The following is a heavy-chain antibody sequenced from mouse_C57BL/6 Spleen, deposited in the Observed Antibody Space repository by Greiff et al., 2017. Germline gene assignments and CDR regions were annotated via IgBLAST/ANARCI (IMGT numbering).Heavy chain of an antibody. Sequence: QVQLQQPGAELVRPGSSVKLSCKASGYTFTSYWMHWVKQRPIQGLEWIGNIDPSDSETHYNQKFKDKATLTVEKSSSTAYMQLSSLTSEDSAVYYCARPYYYVSRSWYFDVWGTGTTVTVSS. D-gene: IGHD1-1*01. CDR2: IDPSDSET. CDR1: GYTFTSYW. J-gene: IGHJ1*03. CDR3: ARPYYYVSRSWYFDV. V-gene: IGHV1-52*01.